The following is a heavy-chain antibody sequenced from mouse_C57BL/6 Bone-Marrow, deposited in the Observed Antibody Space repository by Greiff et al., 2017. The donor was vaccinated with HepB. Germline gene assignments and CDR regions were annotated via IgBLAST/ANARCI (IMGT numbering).Heavy chain of an antibody. J-gene: IGHJ2*01. CDR2: IYPRDGST. D-gene: IGHD4-1*01. CDR1: GYTFTSYD. CDR3: ARRWDSPYFDY. V-gene: IGHV1-85*01. Sequence: VQLVESGPELVKPGASVKLSCKASGYTFTSYDINWVKQRPGQGLEWIGWIYPRDGSTKYNEKFKGKATLTVDTSSSTAYMELHSLTSEDSAVYFCARRWDSPYFDYWGQGTTLTVSS.